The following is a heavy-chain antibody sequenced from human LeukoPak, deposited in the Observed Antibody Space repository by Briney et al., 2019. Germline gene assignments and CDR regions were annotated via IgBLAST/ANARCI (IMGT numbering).Heavy chain of an antibody. CDR1: GFTFSSYA. CDR2: ISGSGGST. Sequence: GGSLRLSCAASGFTFSSYAMSWVPQAPGKGLECVSAISGSGGSTYYADSVKGRFTISRDNSKNTLYLQMNSLRAEDTAVYYCSKGGKYYSYMDVWGKGTTVTVSS. J-gene: IGHJ6*03. V-gene: IGHV3-23*01. CDR3: SKGGKYYSYMDV.